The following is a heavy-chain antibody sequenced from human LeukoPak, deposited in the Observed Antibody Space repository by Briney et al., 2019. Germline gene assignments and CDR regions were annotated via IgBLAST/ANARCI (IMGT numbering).Heavy chain of an antibody. Sequence: GGSLGLSCAASGFTFRNYLIHWVRQAPGKGLEWVANINQNGGEKYYVDSVKGRFTISRDNGKNSLYLQMNSLRAEDTAVYYCARYRHLGYWSQGTLVTVSP. CDR2: INQNGGEK. J-gene: IGHJ4*02. V-gene: IGHV3-7*01. CDR3: ARYRHLGY. CDR1: GFTFRNYL.